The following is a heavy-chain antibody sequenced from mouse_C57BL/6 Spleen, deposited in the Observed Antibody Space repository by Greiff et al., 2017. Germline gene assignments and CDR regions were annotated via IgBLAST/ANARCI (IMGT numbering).Heavy chain of an antibody. CDR3: ARALIYYDYDGAMDY. V-gene: IGHV3-6*01. CDR1: GYSITSGYY. D-gene: IGHD2-4*01. Sequence: EVQLVESGPGLVKPSQSLSLTCSVTGYSITSGYYWNWIRQFPGNKLEWMGYISYDGSNNYNPSLKNRISITRDTSKNQFFLKLNSVTTEDTATYYCARALIYYDYDGAMDYWGQGTSVTVSS. J-gene: IGHJ4*01. CDR2: ISYDGSN.